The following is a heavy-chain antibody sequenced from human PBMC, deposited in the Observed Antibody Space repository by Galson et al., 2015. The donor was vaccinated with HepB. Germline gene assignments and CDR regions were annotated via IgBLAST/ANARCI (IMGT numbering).Heavy chain of an antibody. J-gene: IGHJ4*02. V-gene: IGHV3-23*01. CDR2: ISGSGGST. Sequence: SLRLSCAASGFTFSSYAMGWVRQAPGKGLEWVSAISGSGGSTYYADSVKGRFTISRDNSKNTLYLQMNSLRAEDTAVYYCAKDHRSSGWGSYFDYWGQGTLVTVSS. D-gene: IGHD6-19*01. CDR3: AKDHRSSGWGSYFDY. CDR1: GFTFSSYA.